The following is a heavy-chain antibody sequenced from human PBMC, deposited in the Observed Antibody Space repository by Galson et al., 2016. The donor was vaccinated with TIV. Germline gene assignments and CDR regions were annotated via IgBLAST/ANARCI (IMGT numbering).Heavy chain of an antibody. J-gene: IGHJ3*02. D-gene: IGHD5-18*01. Sequence: SVKVSCKASGGTFSSDAISWVRQAPGQGLEWMGGIIPMFKIADYAQKFQGRVTISADEFPSAAYMELSSLRFEDTAVYYCARARGYNFENDFHIWGQGTMVTVAS. CDR2: IIPMFKIA. V-gene: IGHV1-69*13. CDR1: GGTFSSDA. CDR3: ARARGYNFENDFHI.